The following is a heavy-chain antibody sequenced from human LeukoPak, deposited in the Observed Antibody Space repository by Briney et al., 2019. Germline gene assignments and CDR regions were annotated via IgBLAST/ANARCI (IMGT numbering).Heavy chain of an antibody. J-gene: IGHJ4*02. CDR2: ISGSGGST. CDR1: GFTFSSYA. V-gene: IGHV3-23*01. Sequence: GGSLRLSCAASGFTFSSYAMSWVRQAPGKGLEWVSAISGSGGSTYYADSVKGRFTISRDNSKNTLYLQMNSLRAEDTAVYYCAEDSGQAVDTVEFDYWGQGTLVTVSS. CDR3: AEDSGQAVDTVEFDY. D-gene: IGHD2-2*03.